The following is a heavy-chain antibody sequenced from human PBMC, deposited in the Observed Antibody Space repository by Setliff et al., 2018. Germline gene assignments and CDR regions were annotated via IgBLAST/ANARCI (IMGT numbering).Heavy chain of an antibody. D-gene: IGHD3-10*01. CDR3: ASGWYGSGSYYNESGY. Sequence: GGSLRLSCAASRFTFSNYWMSWVRQAPGKGLEWVANIKEDGSEKYYVDSVKGRFTISRDNSKNTLYLQMNSLRAEDTAVYYCASGWYGSGSYYNESGYWGQGTLVTVSS. CDR1: RFTFSNYW. J-gene: IGHJ4*02. V-gene: IGHV3-7*01. CDR2: IKEDGSEK.